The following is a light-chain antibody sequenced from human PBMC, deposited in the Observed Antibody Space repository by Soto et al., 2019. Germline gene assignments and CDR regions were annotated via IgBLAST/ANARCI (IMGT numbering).Light chain of an antibody. Sequence: DIQMTQSPSTLSGSIGDRVTITCRASQGISSSLAWYQQEPGKAPKLLIYDASSLESGVPSRFSGSGSGTEFTLTISSLQSDDFATYYCQQYTTYWTFGQGTKVDIK. J-gene: IGKJ1*01. CDR1: QGISSS. CDR3: QQYTTYWT. V-gene: IGKV1-5*01. CDR2: DAS.